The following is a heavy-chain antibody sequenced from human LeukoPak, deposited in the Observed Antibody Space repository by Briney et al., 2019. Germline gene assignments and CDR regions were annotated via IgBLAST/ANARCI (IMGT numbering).Heavy chain of an antibody. D-gene: IGHD1-26*01. Sequence: ASVKVSCKASGYTFTNYGISWVRQAPGQGLEWMGWISTYNGNTNYAQKIQGRVTMTTDTSTTTAYMELRSLRSDDTAVYYCARDRSIVGAFHYFDYWGQGTLVTVSS. V-gene: IGHV1-18*01. CDR1: GYTFTNYG. CDR2: ISTYNGNT. CDR3: ARDRSIVGAFHYFDY. J-gene: IGHJ4*02.